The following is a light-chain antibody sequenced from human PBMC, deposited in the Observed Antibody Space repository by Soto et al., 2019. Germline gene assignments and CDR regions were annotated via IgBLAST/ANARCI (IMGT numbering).Light chain of an antibody. Sequence: DIQMTQFPSTLSASVGDRVTITFRASHDISSFLAWYQQTPGKAPKLLIYKSTFLETGVPSTFSGNGSGTEFTLTISSLQPIDSATYYCQQYEAYPVTFGRGTKVEI. CDR2: KST. V-gene: IGKV1-5*03. CDR1: HDISSF. J-gene: IGKJ2*01. CDR3: QQYEAYPVT.